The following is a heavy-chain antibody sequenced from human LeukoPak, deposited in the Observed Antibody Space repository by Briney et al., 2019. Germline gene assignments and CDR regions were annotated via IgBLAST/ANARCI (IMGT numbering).Heavy chain of an antibody. V-gene: IGHV5-51*01. CDR1: GYRFTSYW. J-gene: IGHJ4*02. CDR3: ARPSGYAEYYFDY. CDR2: IYPGDSDN. D-gene: IGHD5-12*01. Sequence: GESLKISCKGSGYRFTSYWIGWVRQMPGKGLEWMGIIYPGDSDNRYSPSFQGQVTISADKSISTAYLQWSSLKATDTAMYYCARPSGYAEYYFDYWGQGTLVTVSS.